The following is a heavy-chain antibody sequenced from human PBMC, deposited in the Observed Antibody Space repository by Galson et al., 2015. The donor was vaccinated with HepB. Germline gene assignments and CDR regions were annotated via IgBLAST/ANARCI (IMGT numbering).Heavy chain of an antibody. CDR3: AKDRMYPSVPDS. CDR1: GFTFSSFA. Sequence: SLRLSCAASGFTFSSFAMSWVRQAPGKGLQWVSAISGTGGTTYYAGSVKGRFAISRDNSMNMVYLQMNSLRVEDTAFYYCAKDRMYPSVPDSWGQGILVTVSS. CDR2: ISGTGGTT. V-gene: IGHV3-23*01. J-gene: IGHJ4*02. D-gene: IGHD2-2*01.